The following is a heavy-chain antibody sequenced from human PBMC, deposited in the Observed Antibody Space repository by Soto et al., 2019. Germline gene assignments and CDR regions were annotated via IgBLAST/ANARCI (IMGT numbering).Heavy chain of an antibody. V-gene: IGHV4-34*01. CDR1: GGSFSGYY. D-gene: IGHD1-20*01. CDR2: INHSVST. CDR3: AGMTHGGNHQYYYDF. J-gene: IGHJ4*02. Sequence: SETLSLTCAVYGGSFSGYYCSWLCQAPGKGLEWIAEINHSVSTNYNPSLMSRVTISVDSSKNQFSLKLSSVTAADTAVYYCAGMTHGGNHQYYYDFWAQGALVTVS.